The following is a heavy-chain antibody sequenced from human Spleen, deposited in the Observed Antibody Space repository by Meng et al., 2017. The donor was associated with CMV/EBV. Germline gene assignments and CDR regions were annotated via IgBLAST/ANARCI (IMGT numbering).Heavy chain of an antibody. Sequence: GESLKISCAASGFTFSDYGMHWVRQAPGKGLEWVAFIRYDGINKYYSDSVKGRFTISRDNFKNTLYLRMNSLRAEDTAVYYCAREYYDFSLVDFWGQGTLVTVSS. CDR3: AREYYDFSLVDF. J-gene: IGHJ4*02. CDR1: GFTFSDYG. V-gene: IGHV3-30*02. D-gene: IGHD3-3*01. CDR2: IRYDGINK.